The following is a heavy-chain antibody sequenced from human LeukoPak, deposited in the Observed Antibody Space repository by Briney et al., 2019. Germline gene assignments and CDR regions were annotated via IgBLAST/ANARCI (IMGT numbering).Heavy chain of an antibody. Sequence: GGSLGLSCEASGFTFNTYAIYWVRQAPGKGLEWVSGICGSGGCTYYADSVKGRFTISRDNSKNTVYLQMNSLTADDTAVYYCAKTTVGYSSGRYPGWPADCWGQGTLVTVSS. D-gene: IGHD6-19*01. CDR2: ICGSGGCT. J-gene: IGHJ4*02. V-gene: IGHV3-23*01. CDR1: GFTFNTYA. CDR3: AKTTVGYSSGRYPGWPADC.